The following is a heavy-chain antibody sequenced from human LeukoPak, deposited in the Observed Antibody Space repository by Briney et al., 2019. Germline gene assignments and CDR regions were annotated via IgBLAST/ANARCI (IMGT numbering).Heavy chain of an antibody. CDR2: IYPGDSDT. Sequence: GESLKISCKGSGYSFTSYWIGWVRQMPGKGLGWMGIIYPGDSDTRYSPSFQGQVTISADKSISTAYLQWSSLKASDTAMYYCAKYGSGSKYYYYYGMDVWGQGTTVTVSS. CDR3: AKYGSGSKYYYYYGMDV. CDR1: GYSFTSYW. J-gene: IGHJ6*02. D-gene: IGHD3-10*01. V-gene: IGHV5-51*01.